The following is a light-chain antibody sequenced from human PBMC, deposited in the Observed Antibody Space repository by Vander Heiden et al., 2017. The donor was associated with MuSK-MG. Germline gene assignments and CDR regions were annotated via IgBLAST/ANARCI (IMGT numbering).Light chain of an antibody. CDR3: QAWDSSMV. Sequence: SYELTQPPSVSVSPGQTASITCSGAKLGDKYTCWYQQKPGQSPVLVIYQGSKRPSGIPGRFSGSNSGTTATLTISGTQAVDEADYYCQAWDSSMVFGGGTKLTVL. V-gene: IGLV3-1*01. CDR2: QGS. J-gene: IGLJ2*01. CDR1: KLGDKY.